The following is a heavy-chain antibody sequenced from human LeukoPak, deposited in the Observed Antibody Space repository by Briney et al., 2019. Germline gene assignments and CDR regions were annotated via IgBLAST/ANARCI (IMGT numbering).Heavy chain of an antibody. D-gene: IGHD4-23*01. CDR2: IYYSGST. CDR3: ARVASLFTVDGDY. V-gene: IGHV4-39*07. CDR1: GGSISSSSYY. J-gene: IGHJ4*02. Sequence: SETLSLTCTVSGGSISSSSYYWGWIRQPPGKGLEWIGSIYYSGSTYYNPSLKSRVTISVDTSKNQFSLKLSSVTAADTAVYYCARVASLFTVDGDYWGQGTLVTVSS.